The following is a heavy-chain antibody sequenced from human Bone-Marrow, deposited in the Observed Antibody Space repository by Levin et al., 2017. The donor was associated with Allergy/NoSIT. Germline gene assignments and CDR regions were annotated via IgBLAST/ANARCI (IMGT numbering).Heavy chain of an antibody. Sequence: SETLSLTCTVSGDSIYNGDYYWGWIRQTPGKGLEWIGSIYYNGETYFNPSLKSRVTISVDTSKNQFSLKLNSVTAADTAVYYCARRRAAYGMDVWGQGTTVTVSS. J-gene: IGHJ6*02. CDR2: IYYNGET. V-gene: IGHV4-39*01. D-gene: IGHD6-13*01. CDR3: ARRRAAYGMDV. CDR1: GDSIYNGDYY.